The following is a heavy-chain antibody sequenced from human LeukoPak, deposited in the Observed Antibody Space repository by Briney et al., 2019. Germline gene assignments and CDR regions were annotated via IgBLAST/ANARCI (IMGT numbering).Heavy chain of an antibody. CDR2: INAGNGNT. CDR1: GYTFTSYA. J-gene: IGHJ4*02. CDR3: ARSGRAVYFDY. Sequence: ASVTVSCTASGYTFTSYAMHWVRQAPGQRLEWMGWINAGNGNTKYSQKFQGRVTITRDTSASTAYMELSSLRSEDTAVYYCARSGRAVYFDYWGQGTLVTVSS. V-gene: IGHV1-3*01. D-gene: IGHD2-15*01.